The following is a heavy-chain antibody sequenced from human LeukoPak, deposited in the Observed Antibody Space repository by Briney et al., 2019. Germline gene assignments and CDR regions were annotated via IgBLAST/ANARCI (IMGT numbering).Heavy chain of an antibody. CDR2: ISSNGGST. D-gene: IGHD1-26*01. CDR3: ARDLSVGSKPDLGFDY. Sequence: GGSLRLSCAASGFTFSSYAMHWVRQAPGKGLEYVSAISSNGGSTYYANSVKGRFTISRDNSKNTLYLQMGSLRAEDMAVYYCARDLSVGSKPDLGFDYWGQGTLVTVSS. J-gene: IGHJ4*02. V-gene: IGHV3-64*01. CDR1: GFTFSSYA.